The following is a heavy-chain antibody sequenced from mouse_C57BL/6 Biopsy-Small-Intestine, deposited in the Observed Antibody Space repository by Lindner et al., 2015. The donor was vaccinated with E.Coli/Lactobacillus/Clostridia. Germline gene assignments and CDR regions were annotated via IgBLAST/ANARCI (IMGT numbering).Heavy chain of an antibody. J-gene: IGHJ4*01. Sequence: VQLQESGAELARPGASVKMSCKASGYTFTSYTMHWVKQRPGQGLEWIGYINPSSDYTKYNQKFKDKATLTADKSSSTAYMQPSSLTSEDSAVYYCARGWDVEAMDYWGQGTSVTVSS. CDR3: ARGWDVEAMDY. D-gene: IGHD4-1*01. CDR1: GYTFTSYT. CDR2: INPSSDYT. V-gene: IGHV1-4*01.